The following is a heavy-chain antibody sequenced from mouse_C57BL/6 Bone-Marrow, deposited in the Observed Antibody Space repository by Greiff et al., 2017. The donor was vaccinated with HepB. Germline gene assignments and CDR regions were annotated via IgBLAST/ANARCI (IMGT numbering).Heavy chain of an antibody. D-gene: IGHD1-1*01. CDR2: IYPRSGNT. J-gene: IGHJ4*01. V-gene: IGHV1-81*01. CDR1: GYTFTSYG. Sequence: VMLVESGAELARPGASVKLSCKASGYTFTSYGISWVKQRTGQGLEWIGEIYPRSGNTYYNEKFKGKATLTADKSSSTAYMELRSLTSEDSAVSFCARGYYGLYAMDYWGQGTSVTVAS. CDR3: ARGYYGLYAMDY.